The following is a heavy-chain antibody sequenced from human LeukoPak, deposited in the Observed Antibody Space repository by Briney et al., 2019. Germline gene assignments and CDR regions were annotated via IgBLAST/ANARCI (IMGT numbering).Heavy chain of an antibody. CDR1: GGTFSSYA. J-gene: IGHJ4*02. Sequence: SVKVSCKASGGTFSSYAISWVQQAPGQGLEWMGRIIPIFGTANYAQKFQGRVTITTDESTSTAYMELSTLRSDDTAVYYCARERPPGDSSNWFLEGYFDIWGQGTLVTVSS. CDR3: ARERPPGDSSNWFLEGYFDI. CDR2: IIPIFGTA. D-gene: IGHD6-13*01. V-gene: IGHV1-69*05.